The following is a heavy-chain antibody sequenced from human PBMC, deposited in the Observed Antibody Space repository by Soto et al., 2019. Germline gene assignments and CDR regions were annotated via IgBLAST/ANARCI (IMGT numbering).Heavy chain of an antibody. D-gene: IGHD3-16*01. CDR1: GYNFNTYG. CDR3: ARDRDYSHTDADIDF. J-gene: IGHJ4*02. V-gene: IGHV1-18*01. Sequence: QVQLVQSGAEVRRPGGSVRISCKTSGYNFNTYGIIWVRRAPGQGLEWMGWISGYNGYTKYAQSLEDRVTLSTDTSTSTAYLELRSLRSGDTAFYFCARDRDYSHTDADIDFWGQGTLVTVSS. CDR2: ISGYNGYT.